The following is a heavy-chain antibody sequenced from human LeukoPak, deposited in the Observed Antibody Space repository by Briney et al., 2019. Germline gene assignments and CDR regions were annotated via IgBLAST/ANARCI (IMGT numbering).Heavy chain of an antibody. CDR1: GFTFSSYG. Sequence: GGSLRLSCAASGFTFSSYGMHWVRQAPGKGLEWVAVISYDGSNKYYADSVKGRFTISRDNSKNTLYLQMNSLRAEDMAVYYCATPAPYYDFWSGYCWGQGTLVTVSS. CDR2: ISYDGSNK. D-gene: IGHD3-3*01. V-gene: IGHV3-30*03. J-gene: IGHJ4*02. CDR3: ATPAPYYDFWSGYC.